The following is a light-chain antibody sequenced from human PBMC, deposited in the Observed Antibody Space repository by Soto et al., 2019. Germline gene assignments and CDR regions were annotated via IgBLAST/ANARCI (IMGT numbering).Light chain of an antibody. J-gene: IGKJ2*01. V-gene: IGKV4-1*01. CDR3: QQFYSTPPT. CDR1: QSVLYSSNNKNY. Sequence: DIVMTQSPDSLAVSLGERATINCKSSQSVLYSSNNKNYLAWYQQRPGQPPKLLLYWASTRESGVPDRISGSGSGTDFTLTISSLQAEDVAFYYCQQFYSTPPTFGQGTKLEIK. CDR2: WAS.